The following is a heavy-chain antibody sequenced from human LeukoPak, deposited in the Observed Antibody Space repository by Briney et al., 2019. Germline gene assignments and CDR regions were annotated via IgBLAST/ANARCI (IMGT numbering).Heavy chain of an antibody. CDR3: ASPSSSYAFYP. D-gene: IGHD6-13*01. CDR2: ISHSGST. J-gene: IGHJ5*02. CDR1: GGSFSDYF. V-gene: IGHV4-34*01. Sequence: SETLSLTCAVYGGSFSDYFWSWIRQPPGKGLEWIGEISHSGSTYYNPSLKSRVTISVDTSKNQFSLKLSSVTAADTAVYYCASPSSSYAFYPWGQGTLVTVSS.